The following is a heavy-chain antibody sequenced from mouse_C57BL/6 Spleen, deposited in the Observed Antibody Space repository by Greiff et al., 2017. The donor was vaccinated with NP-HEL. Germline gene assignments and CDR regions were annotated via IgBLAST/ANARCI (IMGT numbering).Heavy chain of an antibody. D-gene: IGHD2-3*01. CDR1: GSTFTNYW. CDR3: ARGGLLRFDY. J-gene: IGHJ2*01. Sequence: QVQLQQPGAELVKPGASVRLSCKASGSTFTNYWMQWVKQRPGQGLEWIGEIDPSDSYTNYNQKFKGKATLTVDTSSITAYMQLSSLSSEDSAVYYCARGGLLRFDYWGQGTTLTVSS. V-gene: IGHV1-50*01. CDR2: IDPSDSYT.